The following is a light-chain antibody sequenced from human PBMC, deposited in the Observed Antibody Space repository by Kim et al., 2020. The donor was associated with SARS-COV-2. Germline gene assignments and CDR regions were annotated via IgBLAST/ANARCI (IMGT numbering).Light chain of an antibody. V-gene: IGLV2-14*03. J-gene: IGLJ1*01. CDR1: SGGVGGYKY. CDR3: SSFKTGNTLYV. CDR2: DVT. Sequence: SITISCTGTSGGVGGYKYVSWYQQHPGKVPKLMIYDVTNRPSGVSNRFSGSKSGNTASLTISGLQAEDEADYYCSSFKTGNTLYVFGTGTKVTVL.